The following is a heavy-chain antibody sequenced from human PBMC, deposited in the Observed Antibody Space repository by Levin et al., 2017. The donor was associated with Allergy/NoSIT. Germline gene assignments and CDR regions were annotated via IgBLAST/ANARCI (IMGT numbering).Heavy chain of an antibody. J-gene: IGHJ2*01. D-gene: IGHD6-19*01. CDR2: IYYSGST. Sequence: SETLSLTCTVSGGSISSSSYYWGWIRQPPGKGLEWIGSIYYSGSTYYNPSLKSRVTISVDTSKNQFSLKLSSVTAADTAVYYCARHILRCWRAVAGCWYFDLWGRGTLVTVSS. CDR3: ARHILRCWRAVAGCWYFDL. CDR1: GGSISSSSYY. V-gene: IGHV4-39*01.